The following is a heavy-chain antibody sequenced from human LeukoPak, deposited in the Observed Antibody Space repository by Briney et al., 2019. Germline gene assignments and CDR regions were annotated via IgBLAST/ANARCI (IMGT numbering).Heavy chain of an antibody. V-gene: IGHV1-18*01. Sequence: ASVKVSCKASGYTFTSYGISWVRQAPGQGLEWMGWISAYNGNTNYAQKLQGRVTMTTDTSTSTAYMELRSLRSDDTAVYYCARANGYNLYPYYFDYWGQGTLVTVSS. J-gene: IGHJ4*02. CDR3: ARANGYNLYPYYFDY. CDR1: GYTFTSYG. D-gene: IGHD5-24*01. CDR2: ISAYNGNT.